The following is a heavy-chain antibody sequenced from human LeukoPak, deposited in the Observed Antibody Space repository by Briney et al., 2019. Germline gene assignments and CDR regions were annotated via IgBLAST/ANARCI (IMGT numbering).Heavy chain of an antibody. CDR2: INHSGST. CDR3: ARVSSGSTAYYYHMDV. J-gene: IGHJ6*03. Sequence: SETLSLTCAVYGGSFSGYYWSWIRQPPGKGLELIGEINHSGSTNYNPSLKSRVTMSVDTSKNQFSLKLSSVTAADTAVYYCARVSSGSTAYYYHMDVWGKGTTVTVSS. V-gene: IGHV4-34*01. D-gene: IGHD3-22*01. CDR1: GGSFSGYY.